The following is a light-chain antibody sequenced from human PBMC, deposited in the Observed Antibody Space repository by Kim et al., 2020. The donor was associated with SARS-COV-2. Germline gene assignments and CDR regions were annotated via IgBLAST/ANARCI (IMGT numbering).Light chain of an antibody. CDR2: DAS. Sequence: DIQMTQSPSSLSASVGDRVTITCRASQDINIYLHWYQHKFGKAPKLLIYDASNLETGVPSRFSGSGSGTEFTLTISSLQPDDIATYFCQHYADLPYTFGQETNLEIK. J-gene: IGKJ2*01. V-gene: IGKV1-33*01. CDR1: QDINIY. CDR3: QHYADLPYT.